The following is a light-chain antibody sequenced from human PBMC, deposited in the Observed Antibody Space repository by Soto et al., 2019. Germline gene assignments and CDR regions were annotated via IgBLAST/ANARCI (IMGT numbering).Light chain of an antibody. CDR2: GNS. CDR3: QSYDSSLSGSTV. V-gene: IGLV1-40*01. Sequence: QSALTQPPSTSGAPGQRVTISCTGSSSNIGAGYDVHWYQQLPGTAPKLLIYGNSNRPSGVPDRFSGSKSGTSASLAITGLQAEDEADYYCQSYDSSLSGSTVFGTGTKVTVL. CDR1: SSNIGAGYD. J-gene: IGLJ1*01.